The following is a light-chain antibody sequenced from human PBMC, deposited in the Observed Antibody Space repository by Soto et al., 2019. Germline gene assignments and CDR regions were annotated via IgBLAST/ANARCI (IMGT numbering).Light chain of an antibody. CDR3: QQYGSSPLT. V-gene: IGKV3-20*01. Sequence: TQSPSTLSASVGDRVTITCRASQSVTSNLAWYQQKPGQAPRLLMYGASSRATGIPDRFSGSGSGTDFTLTISRLEPEDFAVYYCQQYGSSPLTFGGGTKVDIK. CDR1: QSVTSN. J-gene: IGKJ4*01. CDR2: GAS.